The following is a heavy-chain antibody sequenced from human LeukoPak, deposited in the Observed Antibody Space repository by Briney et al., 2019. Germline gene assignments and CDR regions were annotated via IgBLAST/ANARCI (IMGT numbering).Heavy chain of an antibody. D-gene: IGHD6-19*01. CDR2: IKSKANAYAT. CDR3: TSLSVAADFDY. CDR1: GFTFSGSN. V-gene: IGHV3-73*01. Sequence: PGGSLRLSCAASGFTFSGSNVHWVRQAPGKGLEWVGRIKSKANAYATAYAASGKGRFTVSRDDSKNTASLQMNSLKTEDTAVYYCTSLSVAADFDYWGQGTLVTVSS. J-gene: IGHJ4*02.